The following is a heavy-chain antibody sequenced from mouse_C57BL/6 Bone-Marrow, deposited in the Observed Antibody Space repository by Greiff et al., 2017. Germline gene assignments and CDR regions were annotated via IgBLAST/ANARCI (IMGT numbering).Heavy chain of an antibody. CDR2: IYPGSGST. CDR1: GYTFTSYW. CDR3: ASRGSSPTHSDV. D-gene: IGHD1-1*01. J-gene: IGHJ1*03. V-gene: IGHV1-55*01. Sequence: VQLQQPGAELVKPGASVKMSCKASGYTFTSYWITWVKQRPGQGLEWIGDIYPGSGSTNYNEKFKSKATLTVDTSSSTAYMQLSSLTSEDSAVYYCASRGSSPTHSDVWGTGTTVTVSS.